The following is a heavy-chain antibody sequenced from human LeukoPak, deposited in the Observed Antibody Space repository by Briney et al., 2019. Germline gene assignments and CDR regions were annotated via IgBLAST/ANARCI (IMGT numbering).Heavy chain of an antibody. CDR2: ISAYNGNT. CDR3: TRDPSVDYDLLSHWFDP. Sequence: GASVKVSCRASGYTFTSYGISWVRQAPGQGLEWMGWISAYNGNTDYAQRLQGRVTMTTDTSTSTAYMELRSLRSDDTAVYYCTRDPSVDYDLLSHWFDPWGQGTLVTVSS. J-gene: IGHJ5*02. D-gene: IGHD3-9*01. V-gene: IGHV1-18*01. CDR1: GYTFTSYG.